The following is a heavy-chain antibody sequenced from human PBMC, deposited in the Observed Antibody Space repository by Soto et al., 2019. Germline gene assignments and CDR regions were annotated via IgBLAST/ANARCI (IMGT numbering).Heavy chain of an antibody. D-gene: IGHD3-3*01. CDR3: GRALTIFGVVISTYYYYGMDV. J-gene: IGHJ6*02. V-gene: IGHV4-34*01. CDR1: GGSFSGYY. Sequence: SETLSLTCAVYGGSFSGYYWSWIRQPPGKGLEWIGEINHSGSTNYNPSLKSRVTISVDTSKNQFSLKLSSVTAADTAVYYCGRALTIFGVVISTYYYYGMDVWGQGTTVTVSS. CDR2: INHSGST.